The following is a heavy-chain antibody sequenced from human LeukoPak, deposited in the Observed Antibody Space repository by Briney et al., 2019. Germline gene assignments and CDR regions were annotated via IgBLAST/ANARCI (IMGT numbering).Heavy chain of an antibody. CDR3: AKWGDYDVLTGYYVSDY. J-gene: IGHJ4*02. V-gene: IGHV3-23*01. CDR1: GFTFSNYA. D-gene: IGHD3-9*01. CDR2: ITGSGGNT. Sequence: GGSLRLSCAASGFTFSNYAMSWVRQAPGKGLDWVSAITGSGGNTYYADSMKGRFTISRDNSKNTLYLQMNSLRAEDTAVYYCAKWGDYDVLTGYYVSDYWGQGALVTVSS.